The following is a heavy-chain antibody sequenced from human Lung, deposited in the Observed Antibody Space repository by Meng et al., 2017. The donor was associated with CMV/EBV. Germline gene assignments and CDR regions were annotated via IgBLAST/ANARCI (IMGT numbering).Heavy chain of an antibody. CDR2: TYYRSKWYN. Sequence: SETLSLXCAISGDSVSSNSVAWNWIRQSPSRGLEWLGRTYYRSKWYNDYAVSVKSRITINPDTSKNQFSLQLKSVTPEDTAVYYCARGYSHRFDYWGQGPLVTVSS. CDR1: GDSVSSNSVA. J-gene: IGHJ4*02. CDR3: ARGYSHRFDY. D-gene: IGHD1-1*01. V-gene: IGHV6-1*01.